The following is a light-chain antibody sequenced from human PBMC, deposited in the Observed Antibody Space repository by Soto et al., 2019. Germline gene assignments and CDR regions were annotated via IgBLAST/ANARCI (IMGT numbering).Light chain of an antibody. V-gene: IGLV2-11*01. CDR2: DVI. J-gene: IGLJ2*01. CDR1: SSDVGGDSY. Sequence: PGQEVTIACTGTSSDVGGDSYGSEYEQHPVKAPKLMIYDVIKRPSGVPDRFSGSKSGNTASLTISGLQAEDEADYYCCSYAGSYTFVFGGGTKLTVL. CDR3: CSYAGSYTFV.